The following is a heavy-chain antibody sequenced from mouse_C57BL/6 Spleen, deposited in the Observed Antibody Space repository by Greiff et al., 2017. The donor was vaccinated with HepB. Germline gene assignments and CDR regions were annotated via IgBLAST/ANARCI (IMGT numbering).Heavy chain of an antibody. CDR2: ISYDGSN. D-gene: IGHD1-1*01. J-gene: IGHJ2*01. V-gene: IGHV3-6*01. Sequence: EVQLQESGPGLVKPSQSLSLTCSVTGYSITSGYYWNWIRQFPGNKLEWMGYISYDGSNNYNPSLKNRISITRDTSKNQFFLKLNSVTTEDTATYYCANYGRYYFDYWGQGTTLTVSS. CDR1: GYSITSGYY. CDR3: ANYGRYYFDY.